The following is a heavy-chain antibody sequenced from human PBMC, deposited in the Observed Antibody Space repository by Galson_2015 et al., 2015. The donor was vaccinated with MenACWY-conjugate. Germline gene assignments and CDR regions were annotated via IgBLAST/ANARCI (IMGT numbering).Heavy chain of an antibody. J-gene: IGHJ4*02. V-gene: IGHV5-51*03. CDR1: GYMFPNFW. CDR2: IYPGDSDT. D-gene: IGHD1-7*01. Sequence: QSGAEVKKPGESLQISCQTSGYMFPNFWIAWVRQMPGKGLEWMGIIYPGDSDTRYNPSFRGQVTISADRSISTAHLQWSSLKASDTAIYYCARRTGSTEFFDYWGQGTLVTVSS. CDR3: ARRTGSTEFFDY.